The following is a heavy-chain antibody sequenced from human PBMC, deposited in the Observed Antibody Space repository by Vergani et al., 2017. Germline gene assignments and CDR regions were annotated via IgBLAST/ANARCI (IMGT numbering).Heavy chain of an antibody. CDR1: GYTFTSYD. CDR2: MNPNSGNT. Sequence: QVQLVQSGAEVKKPGASVKVYCKASGYTFTSYDINWVRQATGQGLEWMGWMNPNSGNTGYAQKFQGRVTMTRNTSISTAYMELSSLRSEDTAVYYCARDGYCSSTSCYSRFDPWGQGTLVTVSS. D-gene: IGHD2-2*02. CDR3: ARDGYCSSTSCYSRFDP. J-gene: IGHJ5*02. V-gene: IGHV1-8*01.